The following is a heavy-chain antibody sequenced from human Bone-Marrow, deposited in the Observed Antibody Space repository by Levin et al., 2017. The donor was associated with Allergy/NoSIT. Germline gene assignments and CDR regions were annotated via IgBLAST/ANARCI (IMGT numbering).Heavy chain of an antibody. CDR3: ARGVGDNWNDVDFDY. V-gene: IGHV3-33*01. Sequence: GESLKISCAASGFTFSSYGMHWVRQAPGKGLEWVTVIWYAGNNKYYADSVKGRFSISRDNSKNTLYLQLNSLRAEDTAVYYCARGVGDNWNDVDFDYWGQGTLVTVSS. CDR1: GFTFSSYG. J-gene: IGHJ4*02. D-gene: IGHD1-1*01. CDR2: IWYAGNNK.